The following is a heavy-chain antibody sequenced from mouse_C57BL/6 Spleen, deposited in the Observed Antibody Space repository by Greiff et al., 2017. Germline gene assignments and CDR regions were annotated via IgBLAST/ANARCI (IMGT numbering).Heavy chain of an antibody. Sequence: VQLQQSGAELVRPGASVTLSCKASGYTFTDYEMHWVKQTPVHGLEWIGAIDPETGGTAYNQKFKGKAILTADKSSITAYMELRSLTSEDSAVYYCTKGDYTAYWGQGTLVTVSA. CDR3: TKGDYTAY. D-gene: IGHD2-12*01. V-gene: IGHV1-15*01. CDR1: GYTFTDYE. CDR2: IDPETGGT. J-gene: IGHJ3*01.